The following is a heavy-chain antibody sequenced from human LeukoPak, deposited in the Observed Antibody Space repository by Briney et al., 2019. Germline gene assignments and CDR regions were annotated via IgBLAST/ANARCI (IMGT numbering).Heavy chain of an antibody. Sequence: SVKVSCKVAGGTFSNYAISWVRQAPGQGLEWMGRIIPLVGISKSAQRFQGRVTITADKLTSTAYMELNSLRSEDTAVYYCARDDAYDSLKREDSWGQGTLVTVSS. J-gene: IGHJ4*02. V-gene: IGHV1-69*04. CDR2: IIPLVGIS. CDR1: GGTFSNYA. D-gene: IGHD3-10*01. CDR3: ARDDAYDSLKREDS.